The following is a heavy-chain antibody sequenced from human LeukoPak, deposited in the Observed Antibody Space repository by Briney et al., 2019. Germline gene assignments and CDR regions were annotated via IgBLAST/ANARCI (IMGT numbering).Heavy chain of an antibody. CDR1: GGSISSYY. Sequence: SSETLSLTCTVSGGSISSYYWSWIRQPPGKGLEWIGYIYYSGSTNYNPSLKSRVTISVDTSKNQFSLRLSSVTAADTAVYYCAGDYGGDFDYWGQGTLVTVSS. CDR2: IYYSGST. CDR3: AGDYGGDFDY. D-gene: IGHD4-23*01. J-gene: IGHJ4*02. V-gene: IGHV4-59*12.